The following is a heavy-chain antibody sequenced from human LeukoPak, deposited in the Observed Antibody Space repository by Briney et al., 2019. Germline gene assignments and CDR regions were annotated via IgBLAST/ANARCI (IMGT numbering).Heavy chain of an antibody. CDR3: ARVKDPGGYYYYYYMDV. V-gene: IGHV4-34*01. J-gene: IGHJ6*03. D-gene: IGHD3-16*01. Sequence: PSETLSLTCAVYGGSFSGYYWSWIRQPPGKGLEWIGEINHSGSTNYNPSLKSRVTISVDTSKNQFSLKLSSVTAADTAVYYCARVKDPGGYYYYYYMDVWGKGTTVTVSS. CDR2: INHSGST. CDR1: GGSFSGYY.